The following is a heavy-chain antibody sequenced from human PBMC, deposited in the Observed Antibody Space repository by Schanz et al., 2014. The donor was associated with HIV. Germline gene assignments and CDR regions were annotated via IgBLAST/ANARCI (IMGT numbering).Heavy chain of an antibody. CDR3: ARSVRREEQLAPLDP. CDR2: IIPIFNTA. J-gene: IGHJ5*02. V-gene: IGHV1-69*06. Sequence: QVQLVQSGAEVQKPGSSVTVSCKASGGTFSSYSISWVRQAPGQGLEWMGGIIPIFNTANYAQKFQGRVTITADKSTNTAYMELSSLRSEDTAVYYCARSVRREEQLAPLDPWGQGTLVTVSS. D-gene: IGHD6-6*01. CDR1: GGTFSSYS.